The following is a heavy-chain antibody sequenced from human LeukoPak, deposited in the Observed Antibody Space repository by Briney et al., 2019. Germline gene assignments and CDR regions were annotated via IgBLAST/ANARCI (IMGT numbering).Heavy chain of an antibody. CDR2: IYYSGST. D-gene: IGHD3-10*01. J-gene: IGHJ6*02. CDR3: ARDHGWFGEFYYYGMDV. Sequence: SETLSLTCTVSGGSVSSGSYYWSWIRQPPGKGLEWIGYIYYSGSTNYNPSLKSRVTISVDTSKNQFSLKLSSVTAADTAVYYYARDHGWFGEFYYYGMDVWGQGTTVTVSS. CDR1: GGSVSSGSYY. V-gene: IGHV4-61*01.